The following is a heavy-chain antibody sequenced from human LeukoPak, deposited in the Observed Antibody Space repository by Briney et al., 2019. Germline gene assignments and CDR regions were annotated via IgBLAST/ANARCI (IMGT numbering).Heavy chain of an antibody. Sequence: SETLSLTCAVYGGSFSGYYWSWIRQPPGKGLEWIGEINHSGSTNYNPSLKSRVTISVDTSKNQFSLKLSPVTAADTAVYYCAHGLRYFGYYYGMDVWGQGTTVTVSS. CDR2: INHSGST. J-gene: IGHJ6*02. CDR1: GGSFSGYY. V-gene: IGHV4-34*01. D-gene: IGHD3-9*01. CDR3: AHGLRYFGYYYGMDV.